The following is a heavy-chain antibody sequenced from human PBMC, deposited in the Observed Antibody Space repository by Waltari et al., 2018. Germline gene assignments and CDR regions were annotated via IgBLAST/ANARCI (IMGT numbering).Heavy chain of an antibody. J-gene: IGHJ4*02. Sequence: QVQLVQSGAEVKKPGASVKVSCKASGYTFTSYAMHWVRQAPGQRLEWMGWINAGNGNTKYSQKFQGRVTSTRDTSASTAYMELSSLRSEDTAVYYCARDIVVVPAAMRGFDYWGQGTLVTVSS. D-gene: IGHD2-2*01. CDR2: INAGNGNT. CDR1: GYTFTSYA. V-gene: IGHV1-3*01. CDR3: ARDIVVVPAAMRGFDY.